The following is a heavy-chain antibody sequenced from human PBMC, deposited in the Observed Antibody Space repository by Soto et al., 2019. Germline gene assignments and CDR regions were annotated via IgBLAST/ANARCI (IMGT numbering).Heavy chain of an antibody. J-gene: IGHJ4*02. V-gene: IGHV6-1*01. Sequence: KQSQTLSLTCAISGDSVSSNSAAWNWIRQSPSRGLEWLGRTYYRSKWYNDYAVSVKSRITINPDTSKNQFSLQLNSVTPEDTAVYYCARAYDPSSSWRQHFDYWGQGTLVTVSS. D-gene: IGHD6-13*01. CDR1: GDSVSSNSAA. CDR3: ARAYDPSSSWRQHFDY. CDR2: TYYRSKWYN.